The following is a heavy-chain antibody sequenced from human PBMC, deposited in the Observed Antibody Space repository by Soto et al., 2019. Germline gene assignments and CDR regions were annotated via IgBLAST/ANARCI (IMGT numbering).Heavy chain of an antibody. CDR2: IYYSGST. V-gene: IGHV4-31*03. CDR1: CGSISSGGYY. CDR3: ARDLGGTRNNWFDP. Sequence: SETLSLTCTVSCGSISSGGYYWSLIRQHPGKGLEWIGYIYYSGSTYYNPSLKSRVTISVDTSKNQFSLKLSSVTAADTAVYYCARDLGGTRNNWFDPWGQGTLVT. J-gene: IGHJ5*02. D-gene: IGHD2-15*01.